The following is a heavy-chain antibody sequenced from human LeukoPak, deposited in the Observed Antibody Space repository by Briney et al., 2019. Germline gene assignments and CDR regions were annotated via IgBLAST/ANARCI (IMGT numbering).Heavy chain of an antibody. CDR1: GFTFSSYS. J-gene: IGHJ3*02. Sequence: GGSLRLSCAASGFTFSSYSMNWVRQAPGKGLEWVSSISSSSSYIYYADSVKGRFTISRDNAKNSLYLQMNSLRAEDTAVYYCARAPGLSTYYDILTGYYVAFDIWGQGTMVTVSS. CDR3: ARAPGLSTYYDILTGYYVAFDI. V-gene: IGHV3-21*01. D-gene: IGHD3-9*01. CDR2: ISSSSSYI.